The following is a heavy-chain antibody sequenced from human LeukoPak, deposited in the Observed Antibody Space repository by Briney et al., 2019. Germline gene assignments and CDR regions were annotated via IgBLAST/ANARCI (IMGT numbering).Heavy chain of an antibody. CDR3: ARDPQGSSWPYYFDY. D-gene: IGHD6-13*01. CDR1: GYTFTSYG. CDR2: ISGYYGNT. Sequence: ASVKVPCKASGYTFTSYGISWVRQAPGQGLEWMGWISGYYGNTDSAQNLQGRVNMTRDTSTSTAYMELSSLRSEDTAVYYCARDPQGSSWPYYFDYWGQGTLVTVSS. V-gene: IGHV1-18*01. J-gene: IGHJ4*02.